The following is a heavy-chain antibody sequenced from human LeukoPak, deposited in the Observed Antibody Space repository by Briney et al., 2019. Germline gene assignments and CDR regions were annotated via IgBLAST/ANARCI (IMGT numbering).Heavy chain of an antibody. J-gene: IGHJ3*02. Sequence: ASVKVSCKASGYTFTGYYIHWARQAPGQGLEWMGWINPDSGGTNYAQKFQGRVTMTRDTSISTAYMELSRLRSDDTAVYYCARDKELGGGHRAFDIWGQGTMVTVSS. V-gene: IGHV1-2*02. CDR2: INPDSGGT. CDR1: GYTFTGYY. D-gene: IGHD3-10*01. CDR3: ARDKELGGGHRAFDI.